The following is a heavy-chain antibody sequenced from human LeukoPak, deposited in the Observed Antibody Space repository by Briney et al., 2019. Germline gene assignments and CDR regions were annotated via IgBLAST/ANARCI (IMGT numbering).Heavy chain of an antibody. CDR1: GFTFSSYS. V-gene: IGHV3-21*01. CDR3: ARAGYDILTGYYSSVY. J-gene: IGHJ4*02. Sequence: GGSLRLSCAASGFTFSSYSMNWVRQAPGKGLEWVSSISSSSSYIYYADSVEGRFTISRDNAKNSLYLQMNSLRAEDTAVYYCARAGYDILTGYYSSVYWGQGTLVTVSS. D-gene: IGHD3-9*01. CDR2: ISSSSSYI.